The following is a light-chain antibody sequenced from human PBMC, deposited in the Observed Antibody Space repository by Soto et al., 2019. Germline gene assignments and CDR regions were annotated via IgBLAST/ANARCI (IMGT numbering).Light chain of an antibody. CDR1: SSDVGGYNY. V-gene: IGLV2-8*01. CDR3: SSYAASDNFNVV. Sequence: QSALTQPPSASGSPGQSVTISCTGTSSDVGGYNYDSWYQHYPGRAPKLMIYEVTKRPSGARDRFSGSESGNTASVTVSGLRPEDEADDYCSSYAASDNFNVVFGGGTKLTVL. CDR2: EVT. J-gene: IGLJ3*02.